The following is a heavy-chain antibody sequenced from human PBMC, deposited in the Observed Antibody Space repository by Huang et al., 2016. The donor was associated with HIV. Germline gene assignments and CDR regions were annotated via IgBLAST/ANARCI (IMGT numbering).Heavy chain of an antibody. V-gene: IGHV4-30-2*01. CDR3: ARDLYSSGWHAFDT. J-gene: IGHJ3*02. CDR1: GGSLISSGYS. CDR2: IYHSGAA. D-gene: IGHD6-19*01. Sequence: QLQLQESGSRLVRPSETLSLTCAVSGGSLISSGYSWRWSRQPPGKGLDVIGYIYHSGAASYNPSLKIRVTMSVDTSKDLFSLKLTSVTAADTAVYYCARDLYSSGWHAFDTWGQGTMVTVSS.